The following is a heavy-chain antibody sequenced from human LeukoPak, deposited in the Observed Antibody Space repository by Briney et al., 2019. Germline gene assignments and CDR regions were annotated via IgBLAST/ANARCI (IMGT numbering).Heavy chain of an antibody. CDR3: ARGLLSLYSSSWSAPFDY. J-gene: IGHJ4*02. CDR2: IIPIFGTA. CDR1: GGTFSSYA. V-gene: IGHV1-69*13. Sequence: SVKVSCKASGGTFSSYAISWLRQAPGQGLEWMGGIIPIFGTANYAQKFQGRVTIAADESTSTAYMELSSLRSEDTAVYYCARGLLSLYSSSWSAPFDYWGQGTLVTVSS. D-gene: IGHD6-13*01.